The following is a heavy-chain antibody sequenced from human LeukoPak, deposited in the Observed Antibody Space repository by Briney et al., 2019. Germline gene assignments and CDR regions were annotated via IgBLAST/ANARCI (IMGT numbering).Heavy chain of an antibody. V-gene: IGHV3-23*01. CDR2: ISGSGGST. CDR3: AKGIRNSWYYFDY. J-gene: IGHJ4*02. D-gene: IGHD6-13*01. Sequence: GGSLRLSCAASGFTFSSYAMSWVRQAPGKGLEWVSAISGSGGSTYYADSVKGRFTISRDNSKNTLYLQMNSLRAEDTAVYHCAKGIRNSWYYFDYWGQGTLVTVSS. CDR1: GFTFSSYA.